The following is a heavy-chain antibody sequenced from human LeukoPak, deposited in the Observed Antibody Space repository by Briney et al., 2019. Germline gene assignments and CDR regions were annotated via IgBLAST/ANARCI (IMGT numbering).Heavy chain of an antibody. V-gene: IGHV3-21*01. CDR3: ARGREDVQEYCSSTSCYAGY. J-gene: IGHJ4*02. CDR1: GFTFSSYS. CDR2: ISSSSSYI. D-gene: IGHD2-2*01. Sequence: GGSLRLSCAASGFTFSSYSMNWVRQAPGKGLEWVSSISSSSSYIYYADSVKGRFTISRDNAKNSLYLQMNSLRAEDTAVYYCARGREDVQEYCSSTSCYAGYWGQGTLVTVSS.